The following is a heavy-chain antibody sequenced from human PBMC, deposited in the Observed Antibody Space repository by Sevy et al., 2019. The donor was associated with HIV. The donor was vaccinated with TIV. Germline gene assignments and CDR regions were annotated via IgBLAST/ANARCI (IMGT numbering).Heavy chain of an antibody. CDR1: GFTFSNYA. CDR2: FSLVYGKI. D-gene: IGHD2-2*01. Sequence: GGSLRLSCAASGFTFSNYAMSWVRQAPGKGLGWVSTFSLVYGKINYADSVKGRFTISKDNSKNTLFLQRNSMRAEDTALYYCAGEGCSKPHDYWGQGTLVTVSS. V-gene: IGHV3-23*01. J-gene: IGHJ4*02. CDR3: AGEGCSKPHDY.